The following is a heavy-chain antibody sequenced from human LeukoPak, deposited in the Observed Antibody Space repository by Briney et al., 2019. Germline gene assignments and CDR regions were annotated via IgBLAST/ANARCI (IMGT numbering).Heavy chain of an antibody. CDR1: GFSINNYW. J-gene: IGHJ5*02. V-gene: IGHV3-7*01. CDR2: IKGEASEK. D-gene: IGHD6-19*01. CDR3: ARQAGVT. Sequence: PGGSLRLSCAVSGFSINNYWMTWYRHAPGKGLECVARIKGEASEKYYLDSVKGRFTISRDNAKNSLYLQMNSLRAEDTAVYYCARQAGVTWGQGTLVTVSS.